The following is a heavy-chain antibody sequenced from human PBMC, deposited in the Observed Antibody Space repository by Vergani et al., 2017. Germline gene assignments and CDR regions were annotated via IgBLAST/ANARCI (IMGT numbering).Heavy chain of an antibody. J-gene: IGHJ6*03. D-gene: IGHD3-10*01. CDR1: GYTFTNYA. V-gene: IGHV1-3*01. CDR3: ARAPHYYGSGSYQGDKYYYYYYMDV. Sequence: QVQLVHSGAEVKKPGASVKVSCKASGYTFTNYAMHWVRQAPGQRLQWMGWINADNGNTNYAQKLQGRVTITTDTSTSTAYMELRSLRSYDTSVYYCARAPHYYGSGSYQGDKYYYYYYMDVWGKGTTVTVSS. CDR2: INADNGNT.